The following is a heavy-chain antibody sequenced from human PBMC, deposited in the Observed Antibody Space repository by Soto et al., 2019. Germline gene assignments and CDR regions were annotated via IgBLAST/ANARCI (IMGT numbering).Heavy chain of an antibody. CDR3: ARDALGAYWYFDL. CDR1: GGSISSSSYY. Sequence: SETLSLTCTVSGGSISSSSYYWGWIRQPPGKGLEWIGSIYYSGSTYYNPSLKSRVTISVDTSKNQFSLKLSSVTAADTAVYYCARDALGAYWYFDLWGRGTLVTVSS. CDR2: IYYSGST. V-gene: IGHV4-39*01. J-gene: IGHJ2*01. D-gene: IGHD7-27*01.